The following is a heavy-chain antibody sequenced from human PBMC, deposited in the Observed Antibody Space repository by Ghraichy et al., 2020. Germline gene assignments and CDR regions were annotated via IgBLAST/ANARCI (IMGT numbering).Heavy chain of an antibody. J-gene: IGHJ3*01. CDR3: ARLVVVTGSTDAFDL. CDR1: GFTVSNNY. V-gene: IGHV3-53*01. Sequence: GGSLRLSCAASGFTVSNNYMTWVRQAPGKGLEWVSVIYSGGNTYYADSVKGRFTISRDNSKNTLYLQMNSLRAEDTAVYYCARLVVVTGSTDAFDLWGQGTMVTVSS. D-gene: IGHD2-21*02. CDR2: IYSGGNT.